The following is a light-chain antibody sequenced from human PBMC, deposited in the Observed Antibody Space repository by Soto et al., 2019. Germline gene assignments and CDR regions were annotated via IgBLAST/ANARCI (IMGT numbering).Light chain of an antibody. CDR1: QSVSSSY. J-gene: IGKJ1*01. Sequence: EIVLTQSPGTLSLSPGERATLSCRASQSVSSSYLAWYQQKPGQAPSLLIYGASSRATGIPDRFSGSGSGTDFTLTISRLEPEDFEVYYCQQYGSSPEWTFGQGTKVEIK. CDR2: GAS. V-gene: IGKV3-20*01. CDR3: QQYGSSPEWT.